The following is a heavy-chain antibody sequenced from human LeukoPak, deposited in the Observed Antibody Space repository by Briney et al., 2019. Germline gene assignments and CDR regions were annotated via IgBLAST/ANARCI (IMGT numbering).Heavy chain of an antibody. V-gene: IGHV3-23*01. Sequence: GGSLRLSCAASGFTFSSYAMSWVRQAPGKGLEWVSAIRGSGGSTYYADSVKGRFTISRDNSKNTLYLQMNSLRAEDTAVYYCAKGVIGYYYYYGMDVWGQGTTVTVSS. D-gene: IGHD3-10*01. J-gene: IGHJ6*02. CDR2: IRGSGGST. CDR1: GFTFSSYA. CDR3: AKGVIGYYYYYGMDV.